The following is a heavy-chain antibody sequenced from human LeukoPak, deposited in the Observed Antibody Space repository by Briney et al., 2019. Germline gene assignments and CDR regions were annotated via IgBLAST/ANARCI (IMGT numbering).Heavy chain of an antibody. V-gene: IGHV4-34*01. CDR2: SNHSGTT. D-gene: IGHD2-15*01. J-gene: IGHJ3*02. CDR3: ARFPCSGDSCSSGIRAFDI. Sequence: SETLSLTCAVYGGSFSGYCWNWICQSPGKGLERIWESNHSGTTNYIASPKSRGPISVDTAKKQFSLKLRSWTVSDEAVYYCARFPCSGDSCSSGIRAFDIWGQGTMVTVSS. CDR1: GGSFSGYC.